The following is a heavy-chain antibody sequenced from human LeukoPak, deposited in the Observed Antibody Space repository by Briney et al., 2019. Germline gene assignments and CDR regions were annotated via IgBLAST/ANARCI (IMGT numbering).Heavy chain of an antibody. J-gene: IGHJ6*03. V-gene: IGHV3-21*01. D-gene: IGHD2-2*02. CDR2: ISSSSSYI. Sequence: GGSLRLSCAASGFTFSSCSMNWVRQAPGKGLEWVSSISSSSSYIYYADSVKGRFTISRDNAKNSLYLQMNSLRAEDTAVYYCATLTRVPAAISVHYYYYYMDVWGKGTTVTVSS. CDR1: GFTFSSCS. CDR3: ATLTRVPAAISVHYYYYYMDV.